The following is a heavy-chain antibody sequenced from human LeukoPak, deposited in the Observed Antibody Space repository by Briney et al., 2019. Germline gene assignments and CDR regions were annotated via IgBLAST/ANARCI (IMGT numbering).Heavy chain of an antibody. CDR3: AKAKFTGYSSGWKSFDY. V-gene: IGHV3-66*01. D-gene: IGHD6-19*01. CDR2: IYSGGST. CDR1: GFTVSSNY. Sequence: TGGSLRLSCAASGFTVSSNYMSWVRQAPGKGLEWVSVIYSGGSTYYADSVKGRFTISRDNSKNTLYLQMNSLRAEDTAVYYCAKAKFTGYSSGWKSFDYWGQGTLVTVSS. J-gene: IGHJ4*02.